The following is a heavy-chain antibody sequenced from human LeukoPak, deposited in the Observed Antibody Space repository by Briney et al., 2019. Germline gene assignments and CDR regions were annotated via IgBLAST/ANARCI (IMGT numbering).Heavy chain of an antibody. J-gene: IGHJ4*02. CDR3: ARGRSGSYYPYFDY. CDR2: MNPNSGNT. D-gene: IGHD1-26*01. CDR1: GYTFTSYD. V-gene: IGHV1-8*02. Sequence: ASVKVSCRASGYTFTSYDINWVRQATGQGLEWMGWMNPNSGNTGYAQKFQGRVTMTRNTSISTAYMELSSLRSEDTAVYYCARGRSGSYYPYFDYWGQGTLVTVSS.